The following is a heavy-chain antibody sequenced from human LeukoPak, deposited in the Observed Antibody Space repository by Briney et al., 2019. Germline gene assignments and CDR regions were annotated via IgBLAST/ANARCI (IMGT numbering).Heavy chain of an antibody. V-gene: IGHV1-18*04. CDR1: GYTSTSYG. Sequence: ASVKVSCKASGYTSTSYGISWVRQAPGQGLEWMGWISAYNGNTNYAQKLQGRVTMTTDTSTSTAYMELRSLRSDDTAVYYCARDRRGWYGGGPLYYFDYWGQGTLVTVSS. J-gene: IGHJ4*02. D-gene: IGHD6-19*01. CDR2: ISAYNGNT. CDR3: ARDRRGWYGGGPLYYFDY.